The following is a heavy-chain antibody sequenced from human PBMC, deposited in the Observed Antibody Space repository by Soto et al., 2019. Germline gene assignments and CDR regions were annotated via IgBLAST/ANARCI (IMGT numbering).Heavy chain of an antibody. J-gene: IGHJ4*02. CDR3: AREIYDDYDSSGFDH. V-gene: IGHV3-21*01. D-gene: IGHD3-22*01. CDR2: ISSSSTYI. CDR1: GFTFSNYA. Sequence: GGSLRLSCAASGFTFSNYAMSWVRQAPGKGLEWVSSISSSSTYIYYADSVKGRFTISRDNAKNTLSLQMNSLRAEDTAVYYCAREIYDDYDSSGFDHWGQGTLVTVSS.